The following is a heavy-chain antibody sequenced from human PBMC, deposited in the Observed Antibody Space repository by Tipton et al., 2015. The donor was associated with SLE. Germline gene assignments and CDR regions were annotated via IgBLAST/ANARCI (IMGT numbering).Heavy chain of an antibody. CDR1: GGSISSGNYY. CDR2: IYYSGNT. CDR3: ASHAGYEFYFDH. J-gene: IGHJ4*02. D-gene: IGHD5-12*01. V-gene: IGHV4-39*07. Sequence: GLVKPSETLCLTCTVSGGSISSGNYYWGWIRQPPGKGLEWIGTIYYSGNTYYSPSLKSRVTISVDTSKNQFSLRLSSVTAADTAVYYCASHAGYEFYFDHWGQGSLVTVSS.